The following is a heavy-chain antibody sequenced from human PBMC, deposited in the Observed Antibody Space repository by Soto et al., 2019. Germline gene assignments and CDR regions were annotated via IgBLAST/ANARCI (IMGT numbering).Heavy chain of an antibody. CDR1: GFSFSDYS. D-gene: IGHD6-19*01. CDR2: VSHDGRNT. CDR3: AKGGRQWLVTSDFNY. J-gene: IGHJ4*02. Sequence: GGSLTLSCAALGFSFSDYSMHWVRQAPGKGLEWVAVVSHDGRNTHYADSVKGRFTISRDSSKNTVSLEMTSLRAEDTAVYYCAKGGRQWLVTSDFNYWGQGALVTVSS. V-gene: IGHV3-30*18.